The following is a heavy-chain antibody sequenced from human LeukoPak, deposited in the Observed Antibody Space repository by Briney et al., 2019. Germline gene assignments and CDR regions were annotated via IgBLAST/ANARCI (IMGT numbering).Heavy chain of an antibody. J-gene: IGHJ4*02. V-gene: IGHV3-30*04. Sequence: QAGGSLRLSCAASGFTFSSYAMHWVRQAPVKGLEWVAVISYDGSNKYYADSVKGRFTISRDNSKNTLYLQMNSLRAEDTAVYYCARGKGEYFDYWGQGTLVTVSS. CDR1: GFTFSSYA. D-gene: IGHD3-16*01. CDR2: ISYDGSNK. CDR3: ARGKGEYFDY.